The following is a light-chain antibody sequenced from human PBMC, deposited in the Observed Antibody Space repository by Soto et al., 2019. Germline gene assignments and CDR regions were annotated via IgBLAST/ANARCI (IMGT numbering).Light chain of an antibody. CDR1: SSDVGGYNF. J-gene: IGLJ1*01. V-gene: IGLV2-14*03. CDR3: SSYTTSTTVV. CDR2: EVS. Sequence: LTQPASVFGSPGQSITFSCTGISSDVGGYNFVSWYQQHPGKAPKLMIYEVSSRPSGVSNRFSGSKSGNTASLTISGLQPEDEADYYCSSYTTSTTVVFGTGTKVTVL.